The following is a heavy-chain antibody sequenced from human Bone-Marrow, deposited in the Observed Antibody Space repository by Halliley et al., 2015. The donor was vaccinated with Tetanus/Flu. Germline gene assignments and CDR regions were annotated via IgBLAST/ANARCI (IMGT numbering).Heavy chain of an antibody. J-gene: IGHJ4*02. Sequence: VSRLNNDGGSTTYADSVKGRFTASRDNARNTLYLQMNSLRVEDTAVYYCARTAGRGTTDFDYWGQGTLVTVSS. CDR3: ARTAGRGTTDFDY. V-gene: IGHV3-74*01. D-gene: IGHD1-26*01. CDR2: LNNDGGST.